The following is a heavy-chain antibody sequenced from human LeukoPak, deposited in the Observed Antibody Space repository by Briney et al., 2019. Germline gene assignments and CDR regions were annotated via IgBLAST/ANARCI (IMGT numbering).Heavy chain of an antibody. CDR3: ATTADPDYYYYYGMDV. J-gene: IGHJ6*02. V-gene: IGHV4-34*01. CDR2: INHSGST. CDR1: GGSFSGYY. Sequence: SETLSLTCAVYGGSFSGYYWSWIRQPPGKGLEWIGEINHSGSTNYNPSLKSRVTISVDTSKNQFSLKLSSVTAADTAVYYCATTADPDYYYYYGMDVWGQGTTVTVSS.